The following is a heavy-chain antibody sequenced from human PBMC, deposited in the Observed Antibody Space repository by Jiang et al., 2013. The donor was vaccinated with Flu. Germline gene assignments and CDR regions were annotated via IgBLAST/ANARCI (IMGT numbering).Heavy chain of an antibody. CDR1: DTPSLGYA. J-gene: IGHJ6*02. CDR3: ATRYLAVAGTYYYYGMDV. D-gene: IGHD6-19*01. Sequence: VSCKALDTPSLGYATGIGCDRAPGQGLEWMGWINXNTGNPRMPQGFTGRFASPWDTSVSTAYLQISSLKAEDTAVYYCATRYLAVAGTYYYYGMDVWGQGTTVTVSS. V-gene: IGHV7-4-1*02. CDR2: INXNTGNP.